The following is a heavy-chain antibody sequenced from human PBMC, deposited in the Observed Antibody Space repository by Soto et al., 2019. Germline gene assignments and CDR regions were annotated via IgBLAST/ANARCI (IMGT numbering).Heavy chain of an antibody. V-gene: IGHV3-30*18. Sequence: GGPLRLSCAASGCTFSSYGMRWVRQAPGKGREWVAVITYDGSNKYYADSMKGRFTISRYNSKNTLYLQMHCLRAEDTAVYYCAKESSYYDSSGSPYYYYYGMDVWGQGTTVTVSS. CDR1: GCTFSSYG. CDR3: AKESSYYDSSGSPYYYYYGMDV. D-gene: IGHD3-22*01. J-gene: IGHJ6*02. CDR2: ITYDGSNK.